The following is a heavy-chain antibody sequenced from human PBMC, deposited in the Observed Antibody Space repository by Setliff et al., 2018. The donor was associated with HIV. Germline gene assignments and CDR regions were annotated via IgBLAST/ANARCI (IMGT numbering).Heavy chain of an antibody. J-gene: IGHJ4*02. CDR1: GFTFSGYA. Sequence: GGSLRLSCAASGFTFSGYAMHWVRQSPGKGLEWMAVISYDETDKYYADSVKGRFTISRDNSKNMLYLQMNSLRAEDTAVYYCAKDGQRVGYGSDFDYWGQGTLVTVSS. D-gene: IGHD6-25*01. CDR3: AKDGQRVGYGSDFDY. V-gene: IGHV3-30*04. CDR2: ISYDETDK.